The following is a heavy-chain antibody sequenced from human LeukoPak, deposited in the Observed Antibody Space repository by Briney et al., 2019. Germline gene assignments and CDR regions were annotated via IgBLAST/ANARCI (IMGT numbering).Heavy chain of an antibody. J-gene: IGHJ3*02. Sequence: ASVKVSCKTSGYTFTVYYMHWVRQAPGQGLEWMGWINPDSGGTNYAQKFQGRVTMTRDTSISTAYMKLSRLRSDDTAVYYCARSPMYYYDSSGYPDAFDIWGQGTMVTVSS. D-gene: IGHD3-22*01. V-gene: IGHV1-2*02. CDR1: GYTFTVYY. CDR2: INPDSGGT. CDR3: ARSPMYYYDSSGYPDAFDI.